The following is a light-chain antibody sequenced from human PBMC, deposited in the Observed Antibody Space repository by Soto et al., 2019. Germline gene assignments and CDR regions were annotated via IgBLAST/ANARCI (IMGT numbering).Light chain of an antibody. Sequence: QSVLTQPASVSGAPGQSIAISCTGTSSDVGGYNYVSWYQHPPGKAPKLMVYDVSNRPSGVSNRFSGSKSGNTASLTISGLQAEDEADYYCSSYTSSSTYVFGTGTKLTVL. J-gene: IGLJ1*01. CDR3: SSYTSSSTYV. CDR2: DVS. CDR1: SSDVGGYNY. V-gene: IGLV2-14*03.